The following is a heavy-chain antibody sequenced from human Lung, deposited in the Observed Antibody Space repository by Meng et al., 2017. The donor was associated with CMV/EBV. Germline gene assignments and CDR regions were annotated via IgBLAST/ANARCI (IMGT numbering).Heavy chain of an antibody. CDR2: ITSSSSYI. Sequence: GGFLRLXCAASGFTFSTYSMNWVRQAPGKGLEWVSFITSSSSYIYYADSVRGRFTISRDNAKNSLYLQMNSLRAEDTAVYYCAIYCSTTTCPPGHDAFDIWGQGTMVTVSS. J-gene: IGHJ3*02. V-gene: IGHV3-21*01. CDR3: AIYCSTTTCPPGHDAFDI. CDR1: GFTFSTYS. D-gene: IGHD2-2*01.